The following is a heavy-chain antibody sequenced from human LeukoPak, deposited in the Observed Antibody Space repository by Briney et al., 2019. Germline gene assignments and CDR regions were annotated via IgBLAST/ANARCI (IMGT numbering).Heavy chain of an antibody. J-gene: IGHJ3*02. CDR1: GGSFGGYY. CDR2: INHSGST. V-gene: IGHV4-34*01. D-gene: IGHD3-22*01. CDR3: ARIYDSSGYYHYSPDAFDI. Sequence: SETLSLTCAVYGGSFGGYYWSWIRQPPGKGLEWIGEINHSGSTNYNPSLKSRVTISVDTSKNQFSLKLSSVTAADTAVYYCARIYDSSGYYHYSPDAFDIWGQGTMVTVSS.